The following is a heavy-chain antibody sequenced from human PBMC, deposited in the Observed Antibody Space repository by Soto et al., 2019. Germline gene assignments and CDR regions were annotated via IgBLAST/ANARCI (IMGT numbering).Heavy chain of an antibody. J-gene: IGHJ3*02. CDR3: AKDLNQYYYDANDAFDI. CDR2: SSGSGGST. Sequence: GGSLRLSCAASGFTFSSYAMSWVRQAPGKGLEWVSASSGSGGSTYYADSVKGRFTISRDNSKNTLYLQMNSLRAEDTAVYYCAKDLNQYYYDANDAFDIWGQGTMVTVSS. V-gene: IGHV3-23*01. CDR1: GFTFSSYA. D-gene: IGHD3-22*01.